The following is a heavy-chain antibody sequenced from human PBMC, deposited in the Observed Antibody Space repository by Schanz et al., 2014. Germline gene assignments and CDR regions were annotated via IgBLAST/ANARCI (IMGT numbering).Heavy chain of an antibody. V-gene: IGHV4-39*01. Sequence: QLQLQESGPGLVKPSETLSLTCTVSGGSISTTTFYWGWIRQPPGKGLEWIGSIYYSGSTYQTPSRRSRVTISVDTSKTHFSRELSSVTAADTALYYCARGTVTTPFDLWGRGRLITVSS. D-gene: IGHD4-17*01. CDR3: ARGTVTTPFDL. CDR1: GGSISTTTFY. CDR2: IYYSGST. J-gene: IGHJ2*01.